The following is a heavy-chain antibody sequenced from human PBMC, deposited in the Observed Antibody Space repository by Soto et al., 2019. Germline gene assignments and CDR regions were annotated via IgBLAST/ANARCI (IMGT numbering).Heavy chain of an antibody. CDR1: GFSLSASGAS. Sequence: SCPTLVNPTQTLRLTCAFSGFSLSASGASVGWIRQPPGKALEWLAHIYWNDDKRYSPSLRSRLTISKDTSKNQVVLTFTNMDPADTGTYYCVHRLGVPGLAFDPWGQGTLVTVSS. CDR2: IYWNDDK. J-gene: IGHJ5*02. D-gene: IGHD2-8*01. V-gene: IGHV2-5*01. CDR3: VHRLGVPGLAFDP.